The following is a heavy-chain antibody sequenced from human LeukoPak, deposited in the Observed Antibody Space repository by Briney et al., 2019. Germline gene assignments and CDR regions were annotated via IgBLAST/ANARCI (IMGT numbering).Heavy chain of an antibody. Sequence: GGSLRLSCAASGSTFSAYSMNWVRQAPGKGLEWISYIGISSGNTKYADSVKGRFTISGDKAKSSLYLQMNSLRVEDTAVYYCARDYKYAFDNWGQGTLVTVSS. D-gene: IGHD5-24*01. CDR2: IGISSGNT. CDR1: GSTFSAYS. CDR3: ARDYKYAFDN. V-gene: IGHV3-48*01. J-gene: IGHJ4*02.